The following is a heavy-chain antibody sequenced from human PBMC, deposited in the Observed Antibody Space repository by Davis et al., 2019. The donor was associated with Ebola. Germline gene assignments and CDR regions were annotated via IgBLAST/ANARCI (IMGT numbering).Heavy chain of an antibody. CDR1: GFSFTTYW. D-gene: IGHD6-19*01. V-gene: IGHV3-7*01. Sequence: GGSLRLSCAASGFSFTTYWMHWVRQAPGKGPEWVATTKQDGSDKYYVDSVKGRFTISRDNAENSMYLDMNSLRAEDTAVYYCARVKGGGSGWWGYFDYWGQGSLVIVSS. J-gene: IGHJ4*02. CDR3: ARVKGGGSGWWGYFDY. CDR2: TKQDGSDK.